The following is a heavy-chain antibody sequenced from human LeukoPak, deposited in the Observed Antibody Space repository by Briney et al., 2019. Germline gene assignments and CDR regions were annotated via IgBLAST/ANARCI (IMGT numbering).Heavy chain of an antibody. CDR3: ARVSLYRAFDI. CDR1: GFTFSSYA. CDR2: ISYDGSNK. D-gene: IGHD3-16*02. J-gene: IGHJ3*02. V-gene: IGHV3-30-3*01. Sequence: PGGSLRLSCAASGFTFSSYAMHWVRQAPGKGLEWVAVISYDGSNKYYADSVKGRFTISRDNAKNSLYLQMNSLRAEDTAVYYCARVSLYRAFDIWGQGTMVTVSS.